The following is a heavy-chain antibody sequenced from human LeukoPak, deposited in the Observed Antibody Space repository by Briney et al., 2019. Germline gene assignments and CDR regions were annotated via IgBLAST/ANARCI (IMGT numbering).Heavy chain of an antibody. CDR2: IYHSGST. CDR1: GGSISSSNW. J-gene: IGHJ6*03. D-gene: IGHD6-6*01. CDR3: AADPREQLVPYYYYYMDV. V-gene: IGHV4-4*02. Sequence: SETLSLTCAVSGGSISSSNWWSWVRQPPGKGLEWIGEIYHSGSTNYNPSLKSRVTISVDKSKNQFSLKLSSVTAADTAVYYCAADPREQLVPYYYYYMDVWGKGTTVTVSS.